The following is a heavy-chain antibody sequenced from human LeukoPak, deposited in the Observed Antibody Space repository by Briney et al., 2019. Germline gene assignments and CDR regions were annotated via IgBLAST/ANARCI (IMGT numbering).Heavy chain of an antibody. CDR1: GFSLGTSGMC. CDR3: ARVASGSYYFDY. D-gene: IGHD1-26*01. J-gene: IGHJ4*02. Sequence: SGPRLVNPTQTLTLTVTFSGFSLGTSGMCVGWIRQPPGKALEWLGRIDWDDDKYYSTSLKTRLTISKDTSKNQVVLTMTNMDPMDTATYYCARVASGSYYFDYWGQGNLVTVSS. CDR2: IDWDDDK. V-gene: IGHV2-70*11.